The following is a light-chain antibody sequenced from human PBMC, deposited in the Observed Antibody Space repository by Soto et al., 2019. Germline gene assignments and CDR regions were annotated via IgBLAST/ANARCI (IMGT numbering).Light chain of an antibody. CDR3: QQYNSNSSWT. CDR2: KAS. Sequence: DIQLTQSPATLSLSVGDRVTISCRASQSISSWLAWYQQKPGKAPKLLIYKASSLESGVPSRFSGSGSGTEFTLTISSLQPDDFAAYYCQQYNSNSSWTFGQGTKVDIK. J-gene: IGKJ1*01. CDR1: QSISSW. V-gene: IGKV1-5*03.